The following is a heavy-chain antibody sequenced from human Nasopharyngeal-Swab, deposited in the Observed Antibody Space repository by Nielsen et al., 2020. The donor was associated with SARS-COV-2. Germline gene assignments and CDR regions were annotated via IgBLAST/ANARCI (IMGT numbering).Heavy chain of an antibody. Sequence: GESLKISCTASGFTFSNYAMHRVRQAPGKGPGWVAVISYDGSNTFYGDSVKGRFTISRDDSKNTLYLQMNSLRVEDTAVYYCARGGESDRSGHYWGAFAIWGQGTMVTVSS. CDR2: ISYDGSNT. D-gene: IGHD3-22*01. V-gene: IGHV3-30-3*01. CDR1: GFTFSNYA. CDR3: ARGGESDRSGHYWGAFAI. J-gene: IGHJ3*02.